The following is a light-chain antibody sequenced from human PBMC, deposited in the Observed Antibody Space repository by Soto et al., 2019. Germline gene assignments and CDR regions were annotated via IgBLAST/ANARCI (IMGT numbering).Light chain of an antibody. CDR1: QGISTY. CDR2: AAS. V-gene: IGKV1-27*01. J-gene: IGKJ1*01. CDR3: QNYNGAPWT. Sequence: DIQMTQSPSSLSASVGDRVTITCRASQGISTYLVWYQQKPGTVPKLLIFAASTLQSGVPSRFSGSGSGTDFTLTISRLQPEDVATYYCQNYNGAPWTFGQGTKLEIK.